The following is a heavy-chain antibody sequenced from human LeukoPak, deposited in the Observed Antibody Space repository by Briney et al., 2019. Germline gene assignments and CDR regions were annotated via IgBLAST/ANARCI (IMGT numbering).Heavy chain of an antibody. D-gene: IGHD4-17*01. V-gene: IGHV3-7*05. CDR2: IKPDGSEK. CDR1: GFTLSSFW. J-gene: IGHJ4*02. CDR3: ARIGRDYGDYFDY. Sequence: GGSLRLSCAASGFTLSSFWMSWVRQAPGKGLEWVANIKPDGSEKHYVDSVKGRFTISRDNAKKSMYLQMNSLRVEDTAVYYCARIGRDYGDYFDYWGQGTLVTVSS.